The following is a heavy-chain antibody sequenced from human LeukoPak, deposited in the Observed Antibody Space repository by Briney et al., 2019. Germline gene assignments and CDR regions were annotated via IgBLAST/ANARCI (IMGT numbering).Heavy chain of an antibody. CDR3: ARDPDSGYYLDY. CDR2: ISYDGSNK. J-gene: IGHJ4*02. CDR1: GFTFSSYA. Sequence: GGSLRLSCAASGFTFSSYAMHWVRQAPGKGLEWVAVISYDGSNKYYADSVKGRFTISRDNSKNTLYLQMNSLRAEDTAVYYCARDPDSGYYLDYWGQGTLVTVSS. V-gene: IGHV3-30-3*01. D-gene: IGHD3-22*01.